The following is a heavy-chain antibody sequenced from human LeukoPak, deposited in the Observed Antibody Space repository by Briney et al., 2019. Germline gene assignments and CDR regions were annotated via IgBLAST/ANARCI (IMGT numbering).Heavy chain of an antibody. J-gene: IGHJ3*02. CDR3: ARDPVAAHGAFDI. Sequence: SETLSLTCAVSGGSISSSNWWSWVRQPPGKGLEWIGEILHSGSTNYNPSLKSRVTISVDKPKNQFSLKLSSVTAADTAVYYCARDPVAAHGAFDIWGQGTMVTVSS. V-gene: IGHV4-4*02. D-gene: IGHD6-19*01. CDR2: ILHSGST. CDR1: GGSISSSNW.